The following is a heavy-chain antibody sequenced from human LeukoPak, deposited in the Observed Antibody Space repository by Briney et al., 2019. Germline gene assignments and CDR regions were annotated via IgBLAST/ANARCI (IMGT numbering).Heavy chain of an antibody. CDR3: ARGVAARPRYFDY. CDR2: INSDGSST. Sequence: GGSLRLSCAASGFTFSSYWMHWVRQAPGKGLVWDSRINSDGSSTSYADSVKGRFTISRDNAKNTLYLQMNSLRAKDTAVYYCARGVAARPRYFDYWGQGTLVTVSS. D-gene: IGHD6-6*01. CDR1: GFTFSSYW. V-gene: IGHV3-74*01. J-gene: IGHJ4*02.